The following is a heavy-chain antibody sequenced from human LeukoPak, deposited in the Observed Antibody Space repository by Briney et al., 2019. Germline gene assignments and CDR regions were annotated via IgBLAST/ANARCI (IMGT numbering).Heavy chain of an antibody. CDR3: ARAYSHAFDP. CDR1: GFTVSSNY. V-gene: IGHV3-66*01. CDR2: IYSGGST. D-gene: IGHD2-21*01. J-gene: IGHJ5*02. Sequence: PGGSLRLSCAASGFTVSSNYMSWVPQAPGKGLEWVSVIYSGGSTYYADSVKGRITISRDTSKNTLCLQINSLRAEDTAVYYCARAYSHAFDPWGQGTLVTVSS.